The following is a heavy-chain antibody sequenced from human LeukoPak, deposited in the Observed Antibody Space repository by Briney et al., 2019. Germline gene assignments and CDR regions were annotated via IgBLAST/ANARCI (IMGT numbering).Heavy chain of an antibody. V-gene: IGHV1-69*05. Sequence: GASVKVSCKASGGTFSSYAISWVRQAPGQGLEWMEGIIPIFGTANYAQKFQGRVTMTRDTSTSTVYMGLSSLRSEDTAVYYCAREKADQWSFIAAAGPHYYYYYMDVWGKGTTVTVSS. D-gene: IGHD6-13*01. J-gene: IGHJ6*03. CDR2: IIPIFGTA. CDR3: AREKADQWSFIAAAGPHYYYYYMDV. CDR1: GGTFSSYA.